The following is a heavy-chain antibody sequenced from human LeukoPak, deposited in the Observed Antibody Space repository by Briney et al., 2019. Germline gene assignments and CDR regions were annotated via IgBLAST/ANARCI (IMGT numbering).Heavy chain of an antibody. CDR1: GGSISSGDYY. J-gene: IGHJ4*02. CDR2: IYYSGST. V-gene: IGHV4-61*08. Sequence: SETLSLTCTVSGGSISSGDYYWSWIRQPPGKGLEWIGNIYYSGSTNYNPSLKSRVTISVDTSKNQFSLKLSSVTAADTAVYYCARARVAVAGTLIDYWGQGTLVTVSS. D-gene: IGHD6-19*01. CDR3: ARARVAVAGTLIDY.